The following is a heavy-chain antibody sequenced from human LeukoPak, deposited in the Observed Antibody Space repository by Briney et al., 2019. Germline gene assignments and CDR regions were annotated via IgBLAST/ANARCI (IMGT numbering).Heavy chain of an antibody. CDR3: ARDPLSITMIVVVNRSVRDWFDP. Sequence: HPGGSLRLSCAASGFSFNTYSMNWVRQAPGKGLEWVAVISYDGSNKYYADSVKGRFTISRDNSKNTLYLQMNSLRAEDTAVYYCARDPLSITMIVVVNRSVRDWFDPWGQGTLVTVSS. V-gene: IGHV3-30*03. CDR1: GFSFNTYS. J-gene: IGHJ5*02. D-gene: IGHD3-22*01. CDR2: ISYDGSNK.